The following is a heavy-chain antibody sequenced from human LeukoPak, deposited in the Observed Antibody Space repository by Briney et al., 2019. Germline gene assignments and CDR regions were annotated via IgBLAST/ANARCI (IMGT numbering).Heavy chain of an antibody. CDR1: GFSFSRYG. CDR2: ISYDGSNK. Sequence: GRSLRLSCAASGFSFSRYGMHWVRQAPGKGLEWVAVISYDGSNKYYADSVKGRFTISRDNSKNTLYLQMNSLRAEDTAVYYCAKGPLLGVLFSFDYWGQGTLVTVSS. J-gene: IGHJ4*02. CDR3: AKGPLLGVLFSFDY. D-gene: IGHD3-16*01. V-gene: IGHV3-30*18.